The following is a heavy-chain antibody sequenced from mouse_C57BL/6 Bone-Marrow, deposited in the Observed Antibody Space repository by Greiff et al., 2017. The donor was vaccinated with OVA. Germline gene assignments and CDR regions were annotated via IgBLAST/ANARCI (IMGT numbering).Heavy chain of an antibody. D-gene: IGHD1-1*01. V-gene: IGHV1-74*01. J-gene: IGHJ3*01. CDR1: GYTFTSYW. CDR3: AISHRTCNYEGFDY. Sequence: VQLQQPGADLVKPGASVKVSCKASGYTFTSYWMHWVKQRPGQGLEWIGRIHPSDSDTNYNQKFKGKATLDVDKSSSTAYMHLSSLTSEDSAVYYCAISHRTCNYEGFDYWGQGTLVTVSA. CDR2: IHPSDSDT.